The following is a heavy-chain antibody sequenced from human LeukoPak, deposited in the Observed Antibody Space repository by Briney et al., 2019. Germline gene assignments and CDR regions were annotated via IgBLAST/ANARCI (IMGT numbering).Heavy chain of an antibody. CDR3: ARHNIGGEVDY. V-gene: IGHV4-30-2*01. D-gene: IGHD4-17*01. J-gene: IGHJ4*02. CDR1: GGSISSGGYS. CDR2: IYHSGST. Sequence: PSQTLSLTCAVSGGSISSGGYSWSWIRQPPGKGLEWIGYIYHSGSTYYNPSLKSRVTISVDTSKNQFSLKLSSVTAADTAVYYCARHNIGGEVDYWGQGTLVTVSS.